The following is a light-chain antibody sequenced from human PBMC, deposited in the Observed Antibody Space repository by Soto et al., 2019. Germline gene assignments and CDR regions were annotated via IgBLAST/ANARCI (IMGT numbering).Light chain of an antibody. CDR1: SSDVGSYNL. J-gene: IGLJ1*01. V-gene: IGLV2-23*01. Sequence: QSALTQPASVSGSPGQSITISCTGTSSDVGSYNLVSWYQQHPGKAPKLMIYEGSKRPSGVSNRSSGSKSGNTASLTISGLQAEDEADYYCCSYAGSSYVLGTGTKVTVL. CDR3: CSYAGSSYV. CDR2: EGS.